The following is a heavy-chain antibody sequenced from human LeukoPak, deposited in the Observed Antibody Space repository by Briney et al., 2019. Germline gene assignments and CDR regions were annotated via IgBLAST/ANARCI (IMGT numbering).Heavy chain of an antibody. CDR3: ARAGGYFYGMDV. Sequence: PGGSLRLSCAASGFTVSSNYMSWVRQAPGKGLEWVAVISYDGSNKYYADSVKGRFTISRDNSKNTLYLQMNSLRAEDTAVYYCARAGGYFYGMDVWGQGTTVTVSS. CDR2: ISYDGSNK. J-gene: IGHJ6*02. D-gene: IGHD2-15*01. V-gene: IGHV3-30-3*01. CDR1: GFTVSSNY.